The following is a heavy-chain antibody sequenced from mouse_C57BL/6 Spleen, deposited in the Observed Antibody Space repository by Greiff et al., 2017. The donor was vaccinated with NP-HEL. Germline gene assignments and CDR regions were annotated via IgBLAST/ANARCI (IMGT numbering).Heavy chain of an antibody. CDR3: AREDYSNLDY. J-gene: IGHJ2*01. D-gene: IGHD2-5*01. Sequence: EVQLKESGPGLVKPSQSLSLTCSVTGYSITSGYYWNWIRQFPGNKLEWMGYISYDGSNNYNPSLKNRISITRDTSKNQFFLKLNSVTTEDTATYYCAREDYSNLDYWGQGTTLTVSS. CDR1: GYSITSGYY. CDR2: ISYDGSN. V-gene: IGHV3-6*01.